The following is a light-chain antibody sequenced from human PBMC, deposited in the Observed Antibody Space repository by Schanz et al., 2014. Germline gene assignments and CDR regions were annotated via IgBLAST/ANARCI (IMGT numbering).Light chain of an antibody. CDR2: DAS. CDR1: QGISNY. Sequence: DIQMTQSPSAMSASVGDRVTLTCRASQGISNYLAWFQQKPGKAPKLLIYDASSLERGVPSRIRGSGSGTEFTLTVTSLQPDDVATYYCQQYNTYSYTFGQGTKLEI. J-gene: IGKJ2*01. CDR3: QQYNTYSYT. V-gene: IGKV1-17*03.